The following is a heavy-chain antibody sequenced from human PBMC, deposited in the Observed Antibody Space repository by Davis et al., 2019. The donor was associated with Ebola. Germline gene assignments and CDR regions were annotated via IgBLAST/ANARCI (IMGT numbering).Heavy chain of an antibody. CDR3: ARVPTNVWGSYRYSGGYYFDY. J-gene: IGHJ4*02. Sequence: SETLSLTCTVSGGSMSGYYWSWLRQPPGKGLEWIGYISYSGSTNYNLSLKSRVTISVDTSKNQFSLKLSSVTAADTAVYYCARVPTNVWGSYRYSGGYYFDYWGQGTLVTVSS. CDR2: ISYSGST. D-gene: IGHD3-16*02. V-gene: IGHV4-59*01. CDR1: GGSMSGYY.